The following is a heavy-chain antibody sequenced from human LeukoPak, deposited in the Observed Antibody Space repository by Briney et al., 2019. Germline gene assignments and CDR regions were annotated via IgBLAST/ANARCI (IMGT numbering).Heavy chain of an antibody. Sequence: GGSLRLSCAASGFTFSSYEMNWVRQAPGKGLEWVSYISSSGSTIYYADSVKGRFTISRDNSKNTLYLQMNSLRAEDTAVYYCAKIGSPKVYWGQGTLVTVSS. CDR2: ISSSGSTI. CDR3: AKIGSPKVY. V-gene: IGHV3-48*03. J-gene: IGHJ4*02. CDR1: GFTFSSYE. D-gene: IGHD3-16*01.